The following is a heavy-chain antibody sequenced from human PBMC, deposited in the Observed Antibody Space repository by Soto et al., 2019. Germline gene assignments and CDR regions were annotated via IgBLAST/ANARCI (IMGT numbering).Heavy chain of an antibody. J-gene: IGHJ4*02. CDR3: ARVSYYYGSGSYYKAPFDY. D-gene: IGHD3-10*01. V-gene: IGHV4-59*01. CDR2: IYYSGST. Sequence: SETLSLTCTVSGGSLSSYYWSWIRQPPGKGLEWIGYIYYSGSTNYNPSLKSRVTISVDTSKNQFSLKLSSVTAADTAVYYCARVSYYYGSGSYYKAPFDYWGQGTLVTVSS. CDR1: GGSLSSYY.